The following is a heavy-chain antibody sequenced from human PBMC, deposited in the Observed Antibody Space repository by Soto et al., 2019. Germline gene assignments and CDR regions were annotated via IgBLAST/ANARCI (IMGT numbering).Heavy chain of an antibody. CDR3: SKDPPYYYDSSGYYSGHDAFDI. V-gene: IGHV3-23*01. CDR1: GFTFSSYA. CDR2: ISGSGGST. Sequence: PGGSLRLSCAASGFTFSSYAMSWVRQAPGKGLEWVSAISGSGGSTYYAESVKGRFTISRDNSKNTLYLQMNSLRAEDTAVYYCSKDPPYYYDSSGYYSGHDAFDIWGQGTMVTVSS. J-gene: IGHJ3*02. D-gene: IGHD3-22*01.